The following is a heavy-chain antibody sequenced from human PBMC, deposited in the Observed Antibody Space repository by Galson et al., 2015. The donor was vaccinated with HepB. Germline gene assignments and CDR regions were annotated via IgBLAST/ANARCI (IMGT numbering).Heavy chain of an antibody. CDR1: GFNSSTHW. Sequence: SLRLSCAASGFNSSTHWMHSVRQAAGKGLEWVSRIHSDGSTTAFADSARGGFSISRDNAKSTLFLQMNSLRVDDTAVYFCAREGRTYFFNSGTYHRAFDIWGQGTVVTVSS. CDR2: IHSDGSTT. J-gene: IGHJ3*02. D-gene: IGHD3-10*01. CDR3: AREGRTYFFNSGTYHRAFDI. V-gene: IGHV3-74*01.